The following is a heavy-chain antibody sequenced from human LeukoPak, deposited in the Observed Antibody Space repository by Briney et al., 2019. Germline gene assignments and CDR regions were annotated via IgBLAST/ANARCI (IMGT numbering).Heavy chain of an antibody. D-gene: IGHD2-2*01. V-gene: IGHV3-7*01. Sequence: GGSLRLSCAASGFTFSTYWMSWVRQAPGKGLEWVANMNQDGSEKNCVDSVKGRFTIARDNAKNSLYLQMNSLRAEDTAVYYCARDGGLVVPATIFDYWGQGTLVTVSS. CDR1: GFTFSTYW. CDR2: MNQDGSEK. J-gene: IGHJ4*02. CDR3: ARDGGLVVPATIFDY.